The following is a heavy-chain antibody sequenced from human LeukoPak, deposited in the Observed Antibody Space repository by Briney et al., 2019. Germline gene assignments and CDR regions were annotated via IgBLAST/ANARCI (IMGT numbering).Heavy chain of an antibody. D-gene: IGHD3-22*01. J-gene: IGHJ3*02. Sequence: SETLSLTCTVSGGSISSGGYYWSWIRQHPGKGLEWIGYIYYRGSTNYNPSLKSRVTISVDTSKNQFSLKLSSVTAADTAVYYCARVDHYYDSSGYPNDAFDIWGQGTMVTVSS. CDR1: GGSISSGGYY. CDR3: ARVDHYYDSSGYPNDAFDI. CDR2: IYYRGST. V-gene: IGHV4-61*08.